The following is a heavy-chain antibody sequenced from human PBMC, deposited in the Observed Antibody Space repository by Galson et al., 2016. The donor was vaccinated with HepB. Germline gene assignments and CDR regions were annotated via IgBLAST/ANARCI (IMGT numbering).Heavy chain of an antibody. CDR1: GGSISSVGHY. Sequence: ETLSLTCSVSGGSISSVGHYWSWIRQHPGKGLEWIGYIYYSGNTYYNPSLKSRVTISVDTSESQFSLKLSSVTAADTAVYYCARAVLPNQGGYYFDYWGQGTLVTASS. J-gene: IGHJ4*02. D-gene: IGHD1-14*01. V-gene: IGHV4-31*03. CDR3: ARAVLPNQGGYYFDY. CDR2: IYYSGNT.